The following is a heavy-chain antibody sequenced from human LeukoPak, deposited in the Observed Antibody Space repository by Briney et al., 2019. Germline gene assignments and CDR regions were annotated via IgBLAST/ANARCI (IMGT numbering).Heavy chain of an antibody. V-gene: IGHV4-59*12. CDR2: IYYSGST. D-gene: IGHD3-3*01. CDR3: ARVPRSITIFGVVIAEAIDP. CDR1: GGSISSYY. J-gene: IGHJ5*02. Sequence: PSETLSLTCTVSGGSISSYYWSWIRQPPGKGLEWIGYIYYSGSTNYNPSLKSRVTISVDTSKNQFSLKLSSVTAADTAVYYCARVPRSITIFGVVIAEAIDPWGQGTLVTVSS.